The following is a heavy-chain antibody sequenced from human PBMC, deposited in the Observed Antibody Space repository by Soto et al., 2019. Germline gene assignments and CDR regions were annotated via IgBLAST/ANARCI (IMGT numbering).Heavy chain of an antibody. V-gene: IGHV3-23*01. CDR1: GFTFSSYA. D-gene: IGHD3-22*01. CDR3: AKVGFKENYYDSSGCRDY. Sequence: GGSLRLSCAASGFTFSSYAMSWVRQAPGKGLEWVSAISGSGGSTYYADSVKGRFTISRDNSKNTLYLQMNSLRAEDTAVYYCAKVGFKENYYDSSGCRDYWGQGTLVTVSS. J-gene: IGHJ4*02. CDR2: ISGSGGST.